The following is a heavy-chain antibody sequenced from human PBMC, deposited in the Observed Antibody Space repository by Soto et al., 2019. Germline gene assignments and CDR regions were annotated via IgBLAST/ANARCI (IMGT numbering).Heavy chain of an antibody. CDR3: AKARSPNYYYYYMDV. Sequence: GGSLRLSCAASEITFSAYNLNWVRQAPGKALEWISYISTSSSSIYYADPVKGRFTISRDNAKNSLYLQMNSLRAEDTALYYCAKARSPNYYYYYMDVWGKGTTVTVSS. J-gene: IGHJ6*03. CDR2: ISTSSSSI. V-gene: IGHV3-48*04. CDR1: EITFSAYN.